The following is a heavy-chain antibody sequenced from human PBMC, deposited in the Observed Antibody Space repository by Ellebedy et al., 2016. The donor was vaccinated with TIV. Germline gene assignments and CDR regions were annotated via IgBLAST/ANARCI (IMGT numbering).Heavy chain of an antibody. V-gene: IGHV3-33*01. Sequence: PGGSLRLSCAASGLTFSRYGMHWIRQAPDKGLEWVAVIWYDGSIKYLADSVKGRFTISRDNFNNTLYLQMNSLRAEDTAVYWCASWDFYYWGQGTLVTVSS. CDR3: ASWDFYY. CDR1: GLTFSRYG. J-gene: IGHJ4*02. D-gene: IGHD7-27*01. CDR2: IWYDGSIK.